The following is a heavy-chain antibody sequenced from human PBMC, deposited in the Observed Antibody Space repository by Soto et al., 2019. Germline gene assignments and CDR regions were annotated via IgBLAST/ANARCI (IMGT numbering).Heavy chain of an antibody. V-gene: IGHV3-23*01. CDR1: GFTFSSYA. Sequence: GGSLRLSCAASGFTFSSYAMSWVRQAPGKGLEWVSAISGSGGSTYYADSVKGRFTISRDNSKNTLYLQMNSLRAEDTAVYYCANSPLPVSPGYYYDSSGYYDYWGQGTLVTVSS. CDR2: ISGSGGST. D-gene: IGHD3-22*01. CDR3: ANSPLPVSPGYYYDSSGYYDY. J-gene: IGHJ4*02.